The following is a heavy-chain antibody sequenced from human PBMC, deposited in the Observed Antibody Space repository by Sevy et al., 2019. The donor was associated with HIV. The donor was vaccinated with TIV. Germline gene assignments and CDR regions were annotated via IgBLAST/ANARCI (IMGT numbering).Heavy chain of an antibody. CDR1: GGTFSSYA. V-gene: IGHV1-69*13. Sequence: ASVKVSCKASGGTFSSYAISWVRQAPGQGLEWMGGIIPIFGTANYAQKFQGRVTITADESTSTAYMELSSLRSEDTAVYYCAGFLQSSSSPFDYWGQGTLVTVSS. D-gene: IGHD6-6*01. CDR2: IIPIFGTA. J-gene: IGHJ4*02. CDR3: AGFLQSSSSPFDY.